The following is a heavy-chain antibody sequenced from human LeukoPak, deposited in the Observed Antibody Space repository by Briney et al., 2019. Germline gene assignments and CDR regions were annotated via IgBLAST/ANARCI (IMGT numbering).Heavy chain of an antibody. CDR2: ISSSSNYI. CDR1: GFTFSSYS. CDR3: ARGFTMVRGAYTAFGY. Sequence: GGSLRLSCAASGFTFSSYSMNWVRQAPGKGLEWVSSISSSSNYIYYADSVKGRFTISRDNAKNSLYLQMNSLRAEDTAVYYCARGFTMVRGAYTAFGYWGQGTLVTVSS. J-gene: IGHJ4*02. V-gene: IGHV3-21*01. D-gene: IGHD3-10*01.